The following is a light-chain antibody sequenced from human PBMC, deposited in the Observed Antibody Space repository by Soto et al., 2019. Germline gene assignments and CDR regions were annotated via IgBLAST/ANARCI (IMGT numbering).Light chain of an antibody. V-gene: IGKV3-20*01. CDR2: GAS. CDR1: QTITNNY. CDR3: QHYGYSPYT. J-gene: IGKJ2*01. Sequence: IVLTQSPGTLSLSPGERATLSCRASQTITNNYLAWHQQKPGQPPRPLIYGASTRATGVPERFSGSGSGTDFTLTIFRLEPEDSAVFYCQHYGYSPYTFGQGSKLEIK.